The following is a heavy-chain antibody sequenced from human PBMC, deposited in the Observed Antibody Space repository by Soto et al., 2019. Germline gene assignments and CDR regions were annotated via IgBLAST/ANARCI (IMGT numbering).Heavy chain of an antibody. CDR2: INSDGSST. V-gene: IGHV3-74*01. CDR3: ARVPPGYYDSSGYGLDY. CDR1: GFTFSSYW. J-gene: IGHJ4*02. D-gene: IGHD3-22*01. Sequence: AGGSLRLSCAASGFTFSSYWMHWVRQAPGKGLVWVSRINSDGSSTSYADSVKGRFTISRDNAKNTLYLQMNSLRAEDAAVYYCARVPPGYYDSSGYGLDYWGQGTLVTV.